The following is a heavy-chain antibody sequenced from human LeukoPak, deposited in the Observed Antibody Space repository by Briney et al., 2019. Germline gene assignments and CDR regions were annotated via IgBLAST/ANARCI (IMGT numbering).Heavy chain of an antibody. CDR1: GGSISSGSYY. D-gene: IGHD3-22*01. J-gene: IGHJ3*02. CDR2: IYTSGST. Sequence: SETLSLTCTVSGGSISSGSYYWSWIRQPAGKGLEWIGRIYTSGSTNYNPSLKSRVTISVDTSKNQFSLKLSSVTAADTAVYYCARDGGRFYYDSSGYPGNDAFDIWGQGTMVTVSS. CDR3: ARDGGRFYYDSSGYPGNDAFDI. V-gene: IGHV4-61*02.